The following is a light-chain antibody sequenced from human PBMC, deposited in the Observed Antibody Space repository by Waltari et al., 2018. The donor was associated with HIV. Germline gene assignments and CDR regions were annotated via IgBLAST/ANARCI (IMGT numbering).Light chain of an antibody. CDR2: GIN. J-gene: IGLJ3*02. V-gene: IGLV1-47*01. CDR1: NSTVGTSY. Sequence: QSVLTQPPSASGTPGQRATIPCSGSNSTVGTSYVYWYQQRPGTTPKLVIYGINQRPSGVPDRFSGSKSGTSVSLVISGIRSEDEADYYCAAWDYSLSGWVFGGGTKLTVL. CDR3: AAWDYSLSGWV.